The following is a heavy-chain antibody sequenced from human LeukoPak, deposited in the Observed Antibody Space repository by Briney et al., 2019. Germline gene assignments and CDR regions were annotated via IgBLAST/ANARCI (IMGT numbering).Heavy chain of an antibody. CDR1: GGSISSYY. J-gene: IGHJ2*01. CDR2: IYYSGST. V-gene: IGHV4-59*08. CDR3: ARRSYDWYFDL. D-gene: IGHD3-10*01. Sequence: SETLSLTCTVSGGSISSYYWSWIRQPPGKGLEWIGYIYYSGSTNYNPSLKSRVTMSVDTSKNQFSLKLTSGTAADTAVYYCARRSYDWYFDLWGRGTLVTVSS.